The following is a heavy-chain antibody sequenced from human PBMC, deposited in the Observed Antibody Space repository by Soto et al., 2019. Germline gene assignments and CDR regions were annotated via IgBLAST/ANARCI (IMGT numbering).Heavy chain of an antibody. Sequence: SETLSLTCGVSGDSTRIRYWWTWLRRPPGRGLEWIGEVNQSGTSNYNPSLKSRVTISIDNSNNHFSLKMTSVTAADTAVYYCAREGLPAAPAYYYYGMDVWGQGTTVTVSS. D-gene: IGHD2-2*01. V-gene: IGHV4-4*02. CDR1: GDSTRIRYW. CDR2: VNQSGTS. CDR3: AREGLPAAPAYYYYGMDV. J-gene: IGHJ6*02.